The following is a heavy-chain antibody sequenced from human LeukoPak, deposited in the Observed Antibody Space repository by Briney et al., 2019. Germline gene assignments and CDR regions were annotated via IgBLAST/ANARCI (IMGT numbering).Heavy chain of an antibody. V-gene: IGHV4-38-2*02. CDR1: GYSISSGYY. D-gene: IGHD6-6*01. J-gene: IGHJ4*02. CDR2: IYHSGST. CDR3: AASIAARPGISSFDY. Sequence: SETLSLTCTVSGYSISSGYYWGWIRQPPGKGLEWIGSIYHSGSTYYNPSLKSRVTISVDTSKNQFSLKLSSVTAADTAVYYCAASIAARPGISSFDYWGQGTLVTVSS.